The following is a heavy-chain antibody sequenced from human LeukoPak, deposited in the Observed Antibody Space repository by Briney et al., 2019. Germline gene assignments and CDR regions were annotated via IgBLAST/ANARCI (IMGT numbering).Heavy chain of an antibody. CDR3: AKGNSFYFDY. V-gene: IGHV3-7*05. J-gene: IGHJ4*02. Sequence: PGGSLRLSCAASGFTFSGYWMSWVRQAPGKGLEWVANIKQDGSEKYYVDSVKGRFTISRDNSKNMLYLQTNSLRAEDTAVYYCAKGNSFYFDYWGQGTLVTVSS. D-gene: IGHD5-18*01. CDR1: GFTFSGYW. CDR2: IKQDGSEK.